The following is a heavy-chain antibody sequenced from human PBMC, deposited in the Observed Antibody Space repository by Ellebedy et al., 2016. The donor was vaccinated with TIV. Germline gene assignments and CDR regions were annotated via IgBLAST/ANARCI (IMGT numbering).Heavy chain of an antibody. D-gene: IGHD3-3*01. V-gene: IGHV3-64D*06. Sequence: GESLKISCSASGFTFSSYAMHWVRQAPGKGLECTSVTSGNGRSTYYADSVRGRFTISRDNSKNTLYLQMSSLGADDTAVYYCVKEGFSPNGMDVWGQGTTVTVSS. CDR2: TSGNGRST. CDR3: VKEGFSPNGMDV. CDR1: GFTFSSYA. J-gene: IGHJ6*02.